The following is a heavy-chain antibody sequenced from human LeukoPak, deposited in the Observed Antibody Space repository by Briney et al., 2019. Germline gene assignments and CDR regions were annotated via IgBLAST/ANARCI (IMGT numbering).Heavy chain of an antibody. CDR1: GGTFSSYA. D-gene: IGHD2-2*01. J-gene: IGHJ5*02. V-gene: IGHV1-69*04. Sequence: SVTVSCKASGGTFSSYAISWVRQAPGQGLEWMGRIIPILGIANYAQKFQGRVTITADKSTSTAYMELSSLGSEDTAVYYCARVIGCSSTSCYDANWFDPWGQGTLVTVSS. CDR2: IIPILGIA. CDR3: ARVIGCSSTSCYDANWFDP.